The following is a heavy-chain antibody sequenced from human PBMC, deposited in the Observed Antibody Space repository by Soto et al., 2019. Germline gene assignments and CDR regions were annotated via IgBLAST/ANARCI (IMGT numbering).Heavy chain of an antibody. V-gene: IGHV3-7*01. J-gene: IGHJ4*02. CDR3: SSSLDS. CDR2: INPDGSEK. Sequence: GGSLRLSCAASGFTFSSFWMDWVRQAPGKGLEWVANINPDGSEKRYVDSVKGRFTISRDNAKNSLYLQMSSLTAEDSALYYCSSSLDSWGQGTRVTVSS. CDR1: GFTFSSFW.